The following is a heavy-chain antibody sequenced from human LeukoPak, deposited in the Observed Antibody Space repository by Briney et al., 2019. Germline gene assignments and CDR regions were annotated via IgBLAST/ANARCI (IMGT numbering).Heavy chain of an antibody. D-gene: IGHD3-10*01. CDR1: GYTFTSYD. V-gene: IGHV1-8*01. CDR2: MNPNSGNT. CDR3: ARGYHRYYDGSGRWYNWFDP. J-gene: IGHJ5*02. Sequence: ASVTVSCTASGYTFTSYDINWVRQAAGQGLEWMGWMNPNSGNTGYAQTFQGRVTMTRNTSISTAYMELSSLTSEDTAVYYCARGYHRYYDGSGRWYNWFDPWGQGTLVTVSS.